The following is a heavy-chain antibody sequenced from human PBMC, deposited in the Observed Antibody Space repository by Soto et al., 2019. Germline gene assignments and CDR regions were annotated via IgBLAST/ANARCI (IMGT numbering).Heavy chain of an antibody. J-gene: IGHJ6*02. D-gene: IGHD2-15*01. CDR1: GYTFTGYY. CDR3: ARVKVAGTGQGYYYGMDV. CDR2: INPNSGGT. V-gene: IGHV1-2*04. Sequence: ASVKVSCKASGYTFTGYYMHWVRQAPGQGLEWMGWINPNSGGTNYAQKFQGWVTMTRDTSISTAYMELSRLRSDDTAVYYCARVKVAGTGQGYYYGMDVWGQGTTVTVSS.